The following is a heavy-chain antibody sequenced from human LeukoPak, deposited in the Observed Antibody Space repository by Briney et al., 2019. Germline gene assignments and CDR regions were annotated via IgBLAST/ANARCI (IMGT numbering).Heavy chain of an antibody. CDR3: ARDFQRWLAAYYYGMDV. CDR1: GFTFSSYG. Sequence: GGSLRLSCAASGFTFSSYGMHWVRQAPGKGLEWVAVIWYDGSNKYYADSVKGRFTISRDNSKNTLYLQMNSLRAEDTAVYYCARDFQRWLAAYYYGMDVWGKGTTVTVSS. V-gene: IGHV3-33*01. J-gene: IGHJ6*04. CDR2: IWYDGSNK. D-gene: IGHD6-19*01.